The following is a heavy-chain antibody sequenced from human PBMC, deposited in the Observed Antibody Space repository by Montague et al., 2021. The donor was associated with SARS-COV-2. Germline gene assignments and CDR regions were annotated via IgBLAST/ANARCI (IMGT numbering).Heavy chain of an antibody. CDR3: AMPYCSSTSCYYYYGMDV. V-gene: IGHV3-23*01. D-gene: IGHD2-2*01. CDR1: GFTFSSYA. Sequence: SLRLSCAASGFTFSSYAMSWVRQAPGKGLEWVSAISGSGGSTYYADSVKSRFTISRDNSKNTLYLQMNSLRAEDTAVYYCAMPYCSSTSCYYYYGMDVWGQGTTVTVSS. CDR2: ISGSGGST. J-gene: IGHJ6*02.